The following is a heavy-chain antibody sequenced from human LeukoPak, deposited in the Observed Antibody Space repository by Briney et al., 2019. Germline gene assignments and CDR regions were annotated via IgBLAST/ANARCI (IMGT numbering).Heavy chain of an antibody. V-gene: IGHV4-59*08. D-gene: IGHD1-1*01. J-gene: IGHJ4*02. Sequence: SETLSLTCTVSGGSISSYYWSWIRQPPGKGLEWIGYIYYSGSTNHNPSLKSRVTISVDTSKNQFSLTLSSVTAADTAVYYCARHRRQWLERPPGYYFDYWGQGTLVTVSS. CDR3: ARHRRQWLERPPGYYFDY. CDR2: IYYSGST. CDR1: GGSISSYY.